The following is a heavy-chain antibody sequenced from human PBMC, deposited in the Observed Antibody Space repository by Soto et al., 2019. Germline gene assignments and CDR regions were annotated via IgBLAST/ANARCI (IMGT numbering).Heavy chain of an antibody. Sequence: PGGSLRLSCAASGFTFSSYGMHWVRQAPGKGLEWVAAISYDGSNKYYADSVKGRFTISRDNSKNTLYLQMNSLRAEDTAVYYCAHFDWFIDYWGQGTLVTVSS. V-gene: IGHV3-30*03. J-gene: IGHJ4*02. CDR1: GFTFSSYG. CDR3: AHFDWFIDY. CDR2: ISYDGSNK. D-gene: IGHD3-9*01.